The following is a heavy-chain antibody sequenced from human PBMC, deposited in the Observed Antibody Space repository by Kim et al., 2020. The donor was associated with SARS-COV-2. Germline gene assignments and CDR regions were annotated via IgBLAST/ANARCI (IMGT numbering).Heavy chain of an antibody. V-gene: IGHV1-8*02. CDR1: GFSFTTYD. CDR3: ARDRASSSKGWFDP. CDR2: MNPNSGDS. J-gene: IGHJ5*02. D-gene: IGHD2-2*01. Sequence: ASVKVSCKAYGFSFTTYDINWVRQATGQGLEWMGWMNPNSGDSGYAQKFQGRVTMTRDTSISTAFMELSSLTSEDTAVYYCARDRASSSKGWFDPWGQGTLVTVSS.